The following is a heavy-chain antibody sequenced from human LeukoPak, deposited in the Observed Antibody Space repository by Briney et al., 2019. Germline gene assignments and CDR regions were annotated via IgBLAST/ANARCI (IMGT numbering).Heavy chain of an antibody. J-gene: IGHJ4*02. CDR2: LSGGGIAT. CDR3: AKYGGKTVAATPFDN. V-gene: IGHV3-23*01. Sequence: GGSLRLSCEVSGLIFSNYAMSWVRQAPGKRLEWVSSLSGGGIATYYADSVKGRVTISRDNSKNTLYLQMNSLGAEDTAVYFCAKYGGKTVAATPFDNWGQGTLVTVSS. CDR1: GLIFSNYA. D-gene: IGHD1-26*01.